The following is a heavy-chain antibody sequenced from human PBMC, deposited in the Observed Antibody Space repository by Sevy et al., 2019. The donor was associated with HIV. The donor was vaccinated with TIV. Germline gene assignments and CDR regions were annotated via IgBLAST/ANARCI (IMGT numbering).Heavy chain of an antibody. Sequence: GGCLRLSCAASGFTFSDYDMNWVRQAPGKGLEWVSFISSRSSYIYYADSLKDRVTISRDNAYNSLFLQMHSLRAEHTASSYCARAVDYYDSGGLYYWGQGALVTVSS. V-gene: IGHV3-21*05. D-gene: IGHD3-22*01. CDR2: ISSRSSYI. J-gene: IGHJ4*02. CDR1: GFTFSDYD. CDR3: ARAVDYYDSGGLYY.